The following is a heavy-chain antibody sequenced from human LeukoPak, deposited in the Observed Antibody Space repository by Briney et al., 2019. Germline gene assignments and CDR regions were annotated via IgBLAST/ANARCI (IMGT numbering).Heavy chain of an antibody. V-gene: IGHV4-4*07. CDR3: ARVGGRAPYYYYMDV. CDR2: IYTSGST. CDR1: GGSISSYY. D-gene: IGHD2-15*01. J-gene: IGHJ6*03. Sequence: SQTLSLTCTVSGGSISSYYWSWIRQPAGKGLEWIGRIYTSGSTNYIPSLKSRVTMSVDTSKNQFSLKLSSVTAADTAVYYCARVGGRAPYYYYMDVWGKGTTVTVSS.